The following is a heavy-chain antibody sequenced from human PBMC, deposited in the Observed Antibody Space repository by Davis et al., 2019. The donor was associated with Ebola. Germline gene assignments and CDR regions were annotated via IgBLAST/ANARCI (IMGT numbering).Heavy chain of an antibody. CDR2: ISAYNGNT. V-gene: IGHV1-18*01. Sequence: AASVKVSCKASGYTFTSYGISWVRQAPGQGLEWMGWISAYNGNTNYAQKLQGRVTMTTDTSTSTAYMELSSLRSEDTAVYYCARDRPTYCSGGSCYFLAFDIWGQGTMVTVSS. CDR3: ARDRPTYCSGGSCYFLAFDI. CDR1: GYTFTSYG. D-gene: IGHD2-15*01. J-gene: IGHJ3*02.